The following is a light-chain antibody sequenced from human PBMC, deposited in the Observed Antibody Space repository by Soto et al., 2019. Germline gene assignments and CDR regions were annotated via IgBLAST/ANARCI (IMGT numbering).Light chain of an antibody. V-gene: IGLV2-14*01. CDR1: SSDVGNYNY. Sequence: QSVLTQPASVSGSPVQSITISCTGTSSDVGNYNYVSWYQQHPGKAPKLMIHDVSNRPSGVSNRFSGSKSGNTASLTISGLQAEDEADYYCSSYTSSSPYVFGTGTKVTVL. CDR3: SSYTSSSPYV. J-gene: IGLJ1*01. CDR2: DVS.